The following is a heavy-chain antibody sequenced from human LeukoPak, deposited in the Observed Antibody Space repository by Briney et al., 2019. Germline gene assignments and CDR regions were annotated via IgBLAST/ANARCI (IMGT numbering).Heavy chain of an antibody. J-gene: IGHJ2*01. CDR1: GFTFSSYW. CDR2: ITNDGSAT. CDR3: TRDASPGYFDL. V-gene: IGHV3-74*01. Sequence: GGSLRLSCAVSGFTFSSYWMHWVRQGPGKGLAWVSRITNDGSATDYADSVKGRLTISRDNAENTLYLHMNSLTDEDTAVYYCTRDASPGYFDLWGRGTLVTVSS. D-gene: IGHD2-15*01.